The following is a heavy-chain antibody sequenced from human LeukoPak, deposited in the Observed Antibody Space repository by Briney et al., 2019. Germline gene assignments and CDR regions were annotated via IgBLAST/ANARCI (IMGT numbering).Heavy chain of an antibody. V-gene: IGHV1-69*04. CDR3: ARGDYGDSPVHFDY. Sequence: SVQVTCKASGGTFSCYAISWVRQAPGQGLEWMGRIISILGIANYAQKFHGSVTITADKSTITAYMEQSSLRSEDTAVYYCARGDYGDSPVHFDYWGQGTLVTVSS. J-gene: IGHJ4*02. CDR1: GGTFSCYA. CDR2: IISILGIA. D-gene: IGHD4-17*01.